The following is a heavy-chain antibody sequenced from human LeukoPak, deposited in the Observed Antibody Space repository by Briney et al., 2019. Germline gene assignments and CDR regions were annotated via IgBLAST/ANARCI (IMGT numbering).Heavy chain of an antibody. CDR1: GFTFSSYS. CDR3: ARVPTYCGGDCSY. J-gene: IGHJ4*02. D-gene: IGHD2-21*01. CDR2: ISSSSSYI. Sequence: GGSLRLSCAASGFTFSSYSMNWVRQAPGKGLEWVSSISSSSSYIYYADSVKGRFTISRDNAKNSLYLQMNSLRAEDTAVYYCARVPTYCGGDCSYWGQGTLVTVSS. V-gene: IGHV3-21*01.